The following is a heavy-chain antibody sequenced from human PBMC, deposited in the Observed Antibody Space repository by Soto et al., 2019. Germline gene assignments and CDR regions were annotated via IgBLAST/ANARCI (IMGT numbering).Heavy chain of an antibody. J-gene: IGHJ3*01. CDR2: ISGYNGNT. CDR3: ARAPGYCNSTICYIDTFDL. CDR1: GYTCSSCG. D-gene: IGHD2-2*02. Sequence: GGSVQVSCKASGYTCSSCGISWGRQAAGQGLEWMGWISGYNGNTNYAQKFRGRVTMTTDTSMTTAYMEVRSLRSDDTAVYYCARAPGYCNSTICYIDTFDLWGQGTMVTVSS. V-gene: IGHV1-18*01.